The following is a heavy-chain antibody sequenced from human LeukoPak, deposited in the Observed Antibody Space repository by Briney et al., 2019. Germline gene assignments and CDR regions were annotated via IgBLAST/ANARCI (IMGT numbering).Heavy chain of an antibody. D-gene: IGHD3-22*01. Sequence: GGSLRLSCAASGFTFSSYGMHWVRQAPGKGLEWVAVISYDGSNKYYADSVKGRFTISRDNSKNTLYLQMNSLRAEDTAVYYCARDRDYYDSSGDLDYWGQGTLVTVSS. J-gene: IGHJ4*02. V-gene: IGHV3-30*19. CDR2: ISYDGSNK. CDR1: GFTFSSYG. CDR3: ARDRDYYDSSGDLDY.